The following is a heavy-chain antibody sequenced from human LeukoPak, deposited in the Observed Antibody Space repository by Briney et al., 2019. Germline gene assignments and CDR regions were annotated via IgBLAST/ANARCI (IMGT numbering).Heavy chain of an antibody. V-gene: IGHV4-4*07. CDR3: ARGYNWGSPTRNFYYLDV. D-gene: IGHD7-27*01. CDR2: IYTSGST. J-gene: IGHJ6*03. CDR1: GGSISSYY. Sequence: PSETLSLTCTVPGGSISSYYWSWIRQPAGKGLEWIGRIYTSGSTNYNPSLKSRVTMSVDTSKNQFPLKLRSVTAADTAVYYCARGYNWGSPTRNFYYLDVWGKGTTVTVSS.